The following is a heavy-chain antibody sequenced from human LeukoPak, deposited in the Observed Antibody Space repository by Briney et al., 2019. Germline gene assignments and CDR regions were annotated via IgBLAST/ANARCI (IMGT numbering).Heavy chain of an antibody. J-gene: IGHJ4*02. Sequence: ASVKVSCKASGYTFTSYYMHWVRQAPGQGLEWMGIINPSGGSTSYAQKFQGRVTMTRDTSISTAYMELSRLRSDDTAVYYCARDLMVRGVTLGYWGQGTLVTVSS. CDR1: GYTFTSYY. CDR2: INPSGGST. V-gene: IGHV1-46*01. CDR3: ARDLMVRGVTLGY. D-gene: IGHD3-10*01.